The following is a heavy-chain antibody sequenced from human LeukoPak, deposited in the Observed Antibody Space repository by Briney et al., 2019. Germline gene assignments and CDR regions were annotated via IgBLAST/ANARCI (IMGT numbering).Heavy chain of an antibody. Sequence: GGSLRLSCAASGFTVSSNYMSSVRQAPGKGLEWVSVIYSGGSTYYADSVKGRFTISRDNSKNTLYLQMNSLRAEDTAVYYCARLLYGKWYDFDYWGQGTLVTVSS. J-gene: IGHJ4*02. CDR3: ARLLYGKWYDFDY. V-gene: IGHV3-53*01. D-gene: IGHD3-10*01. CDR2: IYSGGST. CDR1: GFTVSSNY.